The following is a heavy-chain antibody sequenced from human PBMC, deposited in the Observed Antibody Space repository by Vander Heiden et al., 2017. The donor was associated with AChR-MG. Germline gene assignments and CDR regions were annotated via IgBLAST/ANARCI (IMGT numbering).Heavy chain of an antibody. V-gene: IGHV3-9*01. Sequence: EVQLVESGGGLVQPGRSLRLSCAASGFTFDDYAMHWVRQAPGKGLEGVSGISWNSGSIGYADSVKGRFTISRDNAKNSLYLQMNSLRAEDTALYYCAKELTVPGSSGYWDAFDIWGQGTMVTVSS. CDR1: GFTFDDYA. D-gene: IGHD3-22*01. CDR3: AKELTVPGSSGYWDAFDI. CDR2: ISWNSGSI. J-gene: IGHJ3*02.